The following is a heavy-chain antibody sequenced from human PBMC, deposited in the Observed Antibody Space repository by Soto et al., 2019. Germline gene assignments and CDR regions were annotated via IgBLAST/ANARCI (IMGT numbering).Heavy chain of an antibody. Sequence: VQLVQSGAEVKKPGSSVKVSCKASGGNLRKSAITWVGQAPGQGLEWMGGIIPFFGTPNYAQKFQGRVTVVADESTNTAYMELRSLKSEDTAVYYCASKYNLNVWGQGTLVTVSS. CDR2: IIPFFGTP. V-gene: IGHV1-69*12. CDR1: GGNLRKSA. CDR3: ASKYNLNV. J-gene: IGHJ4*02. D-gene: IGHD1-1*01.